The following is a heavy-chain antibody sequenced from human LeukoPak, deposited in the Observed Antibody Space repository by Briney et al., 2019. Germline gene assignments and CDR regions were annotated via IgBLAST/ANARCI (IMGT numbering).Heavy chain of an antibody. D-gene: IGHD2/OR15-2a*01. CDR1: GGSISSYY. V-gene: IGHV4-59*01. Sequence: SGTLSLTCTVSGGSISSYYWSWIRQPPGKGLEWIGYIYYSGSTNYNPSLKSRVTISVDTSNNQFSLKLSSVTAADTAVYYCARVSPASRLHWFDPWGQGTLVTVSS. J-gene: IGHJ5*02. CDR3: ARVSPASRLHWFDP. CDR2: IYYSGST.